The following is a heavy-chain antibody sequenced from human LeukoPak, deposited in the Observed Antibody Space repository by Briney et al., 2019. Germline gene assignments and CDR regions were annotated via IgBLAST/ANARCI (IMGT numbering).Heavy chain of an antibody. Sequence: SETLSLTCTVSGGSISSGGYYWSWIRQHPGKGLEWIGYIYYSGSTYYNPSLKSRVTISVDTSKNQFSLKLSSVTAADTAVYYCARDASAPGTPRLTGVWWAFDIWGQGTMVTVSS. CDR3: ARDASAPGTPRLTGVWWAFDI. D-gene: IGHD7-27*01. J-gene: IGHJ3*02. V-gene: IGHV4-31*03. CDR1: GGSISSGGYY. CDR2: IYYSGST.